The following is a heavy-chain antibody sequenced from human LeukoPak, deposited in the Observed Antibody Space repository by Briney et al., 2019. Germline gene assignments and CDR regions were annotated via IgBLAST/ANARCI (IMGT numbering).Heavy chain of an antibody. D-gene: IGHD6-13*01. CDR1: GGSISSSSYY. J-gene: IGHJ3*02. CDR2: IYYSGST. Sequence: SETLSLTCTVSGGSISSSSYYWGWIRQPPGKGLEWIGSIYYSGSTYYNPSLKSRVTISVDTSKNQFSLKLSSVTAADTAVYYCASSYSYSSSWYSRAFDIWGQGTMVTVSS. V-gene: IGHV4-39*01. CDR3: ASSYSYSSSWYSRAFDI.